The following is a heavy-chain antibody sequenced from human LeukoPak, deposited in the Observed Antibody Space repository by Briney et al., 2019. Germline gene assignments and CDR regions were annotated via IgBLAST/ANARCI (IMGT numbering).Heavy chain of an antibody. CDR1: GGSISSGGYY. D-gene: IGHD3-10*01. CDR2: IYYSGST. V-gene: IGHV4-30-4*08. J-gene: IGHJ5*02. Sequence: SETLSLTCTVSGGSISSGGYYWSWIRQPPGKGLEWIGYIYYSGSTYYNPSLKSRVTISVDTSKNQFSLKLSSVTAADTAVYYCARAGSPDWFDPWGQGTLVTVSS. CDR3: ARAGSPDWFDP.